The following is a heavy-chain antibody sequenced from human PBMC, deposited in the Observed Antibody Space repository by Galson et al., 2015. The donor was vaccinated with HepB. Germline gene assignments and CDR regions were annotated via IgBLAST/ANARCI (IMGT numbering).Heavy chain of an antibody. J-gene: IGHJ4*02. V-gene: IGHV3-33*08. Sequence: SLRLSCAASGFTFSSYGMHWVRQAPGKGLEWVAVIWYDGSNKYYADSVKGRFTISRDNSKNTLYLQMNILRAEDTAVYYCARGGSNYWYVLALGYWGQGTLVTVSS. CDR3: ARGGSNYWYVLALGY. D-gene: IGHD2-15*01. CDR1: GFTFSSYG. CDR2: IWYDGSNK.